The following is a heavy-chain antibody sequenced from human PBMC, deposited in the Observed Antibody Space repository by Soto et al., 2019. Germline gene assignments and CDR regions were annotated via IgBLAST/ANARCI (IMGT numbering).Heavy chain of an antibody. CDR2: IIPIFGTA. D-gene: IGHD2-2*01. CDR1: GGTFSSYA. V-gene: IGHV1-69*13. J-gene: IGHJ6*01. Sequence: GASVQVSCKASGGTFSSYAISWVRQAPGQELEWMGGIIPIFGTANYAQKVQGRVTITADESTSTAYMELSSLRSEDTAVYYFARESGLYQLINDYYYYGMDVWGQGTTVTGS. CDR3: ARESGLYQLINDYYYYGMDV.